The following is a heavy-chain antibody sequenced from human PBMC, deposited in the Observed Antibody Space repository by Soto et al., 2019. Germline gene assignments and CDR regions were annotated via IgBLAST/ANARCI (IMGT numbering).Heavy chain of an antibody. J-gene: IGHJ4*02. CDR1: GFTFSSYA. CDR2: ISGSGGST. V-gene: IGHV3-23*01. Sequence: EVPLLESGGGLVQPGGSLRLSCAASGFTFSSYAMSWVRQAPGKGLEWVSAISGSGGSTYYADSVKGRFTISRHNSKNTRYLQMNSLRAEDTAVYYCAKTYSSGWYHFDYWGQGTLVTVSS. CDR3: AKTYSSGWYHFDY. D-gene: IGHD6-19*01.